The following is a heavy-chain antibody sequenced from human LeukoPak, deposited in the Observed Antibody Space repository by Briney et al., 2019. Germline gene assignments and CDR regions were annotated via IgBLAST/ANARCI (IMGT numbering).Heavy chain of an antibody. CDR3: ARDVGFWSGYFSSYYYYYGMDV. Sequence: GGSLRLSCAASGFTFSSYWMSWVRQAPGKGLEWVANIKQDGSEKYYVDSVKGRFTTSRDNAKNSLYLQMNSLRAEDTAVYYCARDVGFWSGYFSSYYYYYGMDVWGQGTTVTVSS. D-gene: IGHD3-3*01. CDR1: GFTFSSYW. J-gene: IGHJ6*02. CDR2: IKQDGSEK. V-gene: IGHV3-7*01.